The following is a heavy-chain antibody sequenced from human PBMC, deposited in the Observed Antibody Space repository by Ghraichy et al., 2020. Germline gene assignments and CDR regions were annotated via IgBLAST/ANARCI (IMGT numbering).Heavy chain of an antibody. V-gene: IGHV3-21*01. J-gene: IGHJ4*01. Sequence: GGSLRLSCAASGFTFSSYSMNWVRQAPGKGLEWVSSISSSSSYIYYADSVKGRFTISRDNAKNSLYLQMNSLRAEDTAVYYCARDGGMVRGVIITLGDWGHGTLVTVPS. CDR3: ARDGGMVRGVIITLGD. CDR1: GFTFSSYS. CDR2: ISSSSSYI. D-gene: IGHD3-10*01.